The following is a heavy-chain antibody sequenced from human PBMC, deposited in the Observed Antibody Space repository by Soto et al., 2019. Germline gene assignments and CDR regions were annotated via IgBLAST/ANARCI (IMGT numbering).Heavy chain of an antibody. Sequence: GASVKVSCKASGYTFTSYYMHWVRQAPGQGLEWMGIINPSGGSTSYAQKFQGRVTMTRDTSTSTVYMELSSLRSEDTAVYYCARDQGDSSGYYYNYYYGMDVWGQGTTVTVSS. CDR3: ARDQGDSSGYYYNYYYGMDV. CDR1: GYTFTSYY. J-gene: IGHJ6*02. D-gene: IGHD3-22*01. V-gene: IGHV1-46*03. CDR2: INPSGGST.